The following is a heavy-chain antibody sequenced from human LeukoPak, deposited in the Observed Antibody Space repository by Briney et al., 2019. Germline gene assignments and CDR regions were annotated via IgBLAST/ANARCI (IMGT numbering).Heavy chain of an antibody. V-gene: IGHV3-23*01. Sequence: PGGSLRLSCAASGFTFSSNPMTRVRQAPGKGLEWVSAISESGGSTYYADSVKGRFTISRDNSKNTLYLQMNSLRAEDTAVYYCAKEEGRVYDPYYFHYWGQGTLVTVSS. CDR1: GFTFSSNP. CDR3: AKEEGRVYDPYYFHY. CDR2: ISESGGST. J-gene: IGHJ4*02. D-gene: IGHD5/OR15-5a*01.